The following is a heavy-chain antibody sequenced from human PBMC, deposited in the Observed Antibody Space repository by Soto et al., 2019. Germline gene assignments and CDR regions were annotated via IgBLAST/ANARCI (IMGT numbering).Heavy chain of an antibody. J-gene: IGHJ4*02. CDR1: GGSFSCYY. V-gene: IGHV4-34*01. CDR3: ARATYSSGRLFDY. Sequence: SETLSLTCAVYGGSFSCYYWSWIRQPPGKGLEWIGEINHSGSTNYNPSLKSRVTISVDTSKNQFSLKLSSVTAADTAVYYCARATYSSGRLFDYWGQGTLVTVSS. CDR2: INHSGST. D-gene: IGHD6-19*01.